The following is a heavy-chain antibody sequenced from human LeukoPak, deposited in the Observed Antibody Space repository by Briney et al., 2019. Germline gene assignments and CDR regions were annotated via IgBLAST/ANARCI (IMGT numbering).Heavy chain of an antibody. Sequence: GGSLRLSCAASGFTFSSYAMHWVRQAPGKGLEWVAVISYDGSNKYYADSVRGRFTISRDNSKNTLYPQMNSLRAEDTAVYYCAREGGSGSYDERGWFDPWGQGTLVTVSS. CDR1: GFTFSSYA. D-gene: IGHD3-10*01. CDR2: ISYDGSNK. CDR3: AREGGSGSYDERGWFDP. V-gene: IGHV3-30-3*01. J-gene: IGHJ5*02.